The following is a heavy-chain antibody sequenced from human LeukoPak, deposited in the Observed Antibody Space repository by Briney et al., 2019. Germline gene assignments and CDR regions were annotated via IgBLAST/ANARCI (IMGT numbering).Heavy chain of an antibody. D-gene: IGHD4-23*01. CDR1: GFTFSSYE. CDR2: ISSSDSTI. J-gene: IGHJ4*02. Sequence: SGGSLSLSCAASGFTFSSYEMHWVRQAPGKGLEWVSYISSSDSTIYYADSVKGRFTISRDNAKNSLYLQMNSLRAEDTAVYYCARDYGGSSPFDYWGQGTLVTVSS. V-gene: IGHV3-48*03. CDR3: ARDYGGSSPFDY.